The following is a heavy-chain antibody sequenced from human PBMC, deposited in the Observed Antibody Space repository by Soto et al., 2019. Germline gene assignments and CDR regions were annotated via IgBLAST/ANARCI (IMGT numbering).Heavy chain of an antibody. CDR1: GFTFDDYA. V-gene: IGHV3-9*01. D-gene: IGHD6-13*01. Sequence: EVQLVESGGGLVQPGRSLRLSCAASGFTFDDYAMHWVRQVPGKGLEWVSGINWNSGSIGYGDSVKGRFAISRDNAENSLHLQMNSLSAEDTAFYYCVKDESINWYSGHFRHWGQGTLVTFSS. CDR3: VKDESINWYSGHFRH. J-gene: IGHJ1*01. CDR2: INWNSGSI.